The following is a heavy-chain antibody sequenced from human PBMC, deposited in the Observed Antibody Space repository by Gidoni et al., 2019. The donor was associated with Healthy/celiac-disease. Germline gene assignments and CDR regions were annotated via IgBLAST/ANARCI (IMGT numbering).Heavy chain of an antibody. Sequence: EVQLVESGGGLIQPGGSLRLACAASGFTVSSNYMSWVRQAPGKGLEWVSVIYSGGSTYYADSVKGRFTISRDNSKNTLYLQMNSLRAEDTAVYYCARDGGEQLVGSDYWGQGTLVTVSS. CDR1: GFTVSSNY. CDR3: ARDGGEQLVGSDY. J-gene: IGHJ4*02. D-gene: IGHD6-13*01. CDR2: IYSGGST. V-gene: IGHV3-53*01.